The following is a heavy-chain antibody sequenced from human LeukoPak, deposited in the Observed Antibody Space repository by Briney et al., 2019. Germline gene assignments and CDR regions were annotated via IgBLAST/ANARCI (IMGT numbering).Heavy chain of an antibody. CDR3: ARDPESNYYDSSGYYLDY. D-gene: IGHD3-22*01. CDR2: LNPSGGST. CDR1: GYTFTSYY. J-gene: IGHJ4*02. V-gene: IGHV1-46*01. Sequence: GASVTVSCKASGYTFTSYYMHWVRQAPGQGLEWMGILNPSGGSTSYAQKFRGRVTMTRDTSTSTVYMELSSLRSEDTAVYYCARDPESNYYDSSGYYLDYWGQGTLVTVSS.